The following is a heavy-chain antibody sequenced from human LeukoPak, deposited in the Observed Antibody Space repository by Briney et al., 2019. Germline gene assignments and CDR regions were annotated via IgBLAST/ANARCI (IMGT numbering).Heavy chain of an antibody. CDR2: IYYSGST. D-gene: IGHD6-13*01. CDR1: GGSISSYY. J-gene: IGHJ4*02. Sequence: ASETLSLTCTVSGGSISSYYWSWIRQPPGKGLEWIGYIYYSGSTNYNPSLKSRVTISVDTSKNQFSLKLCSVTAADTAVYYCARGNAWGIAAAGTWGQGTLVTVSS. CDR3: ARGNAWGIAAAGT. V-gene: IGHV4-59*01.